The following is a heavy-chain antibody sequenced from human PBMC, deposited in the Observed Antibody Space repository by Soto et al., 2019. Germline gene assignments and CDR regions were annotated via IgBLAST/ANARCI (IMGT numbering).Heavy chain of an antibody. J-gene: IGHJ5*02. CDR2: IYYSGST. CDR3: ARAEYNWNYYNWFDP. V-gene: IGHV4-59*01. CDR1: GGSISSYY. Sequence: SETLSLTCTVSGGSISSYYWSWIRQPPGKGLEWIGYIYYSGSTNYNPSLKSRVTISVDTSKNQFSLKLSSVTAADTAVYYCARAEYNWNYYNWFDPWGQGTLVTVSS. D-gene: IGHD1-7*01.